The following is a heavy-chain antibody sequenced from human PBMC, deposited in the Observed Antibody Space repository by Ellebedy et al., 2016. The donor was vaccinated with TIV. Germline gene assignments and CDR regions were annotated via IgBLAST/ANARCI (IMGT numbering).Heavy chain of an antibody. V-gene: IGHV3-33*01. CDR2: IWYDGSNK. CDR3: ARDREEVLLWFGDYYYYGMDV. Sequence: GESLKISCAASGFTFSSYGMHWVRQAPGKGLEWVAVIWYDGSNKYYADSVKGRFTISRDNSKNTLYLQMNSLRAEDTAVYYCARDREEVLLWFGDYYYYGMDVWGQGTTVTVSS. D-gene: IGHD3-10*01. CDR1: GFTFSSYG. J-gene: IGHJ6*02.